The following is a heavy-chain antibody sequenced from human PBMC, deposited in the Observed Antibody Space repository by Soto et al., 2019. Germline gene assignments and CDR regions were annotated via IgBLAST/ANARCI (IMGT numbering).Heavy chain of an antibody. CDR1: GYTFTGYY. CDR2: IDPNSGGT. D-gene: IGHD3-10*01. Sequence: ASVKVSCKASGYTFTGYYMHWVRQAPGQGHELMGWIDPNSGGTNYAQKFQGWVTMTRDTSISTAYMELSRLRSDDTAVYYCARGGSLWFGELSAYYYGMNVWGQGTTVTVSS. CDR3: ARGGSLWFGELSAYYYGMNV. V-gene: IGHV1-2*04. J-gene: IGHJ6*02.